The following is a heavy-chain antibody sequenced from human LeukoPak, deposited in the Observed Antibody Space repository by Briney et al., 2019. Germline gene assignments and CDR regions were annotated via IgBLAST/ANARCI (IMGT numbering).Heavy chain of an antibody. J-gene: IGHJ4*02. CDR1: GGSFSGYY. Sequence: PSETLSLTCAVYGGSFSGYYWSWIRQPPGKGLEWIGSIYYSGSTYYNPSLKSRVTISVDTSKNQFSLKLSSVTAADTAVYYCARHVRYGGSYYDYWGQGTLVIVSS. CDR3: ARHVRYGGSYYDY. V-gene: IGHV4-34*01. CDR2: IYYSGST. D-gene: IGHD1-26*01.